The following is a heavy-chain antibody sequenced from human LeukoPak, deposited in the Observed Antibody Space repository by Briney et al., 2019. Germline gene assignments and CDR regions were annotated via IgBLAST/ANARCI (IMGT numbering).Heavy chain of an antibody. J-gene: IGHJ3*02. CDR2: INPNSGDT. CDR3: AANYDILTGYYKNGFAI. CDR1: AYTFTDNY. Sequence: GASVKVSCKASAYTFTDNYINWGRQAPGQGLEWMGWINPNSGDTKYAQNFQGRVTMTRDTSISTAYMELSRLRIDDTAVYYCAANYDILTGYYKNGFAIWGQGTMVTVSS. D-gene: IGHD3-9*01. V-gene: IGHV1-2*02.